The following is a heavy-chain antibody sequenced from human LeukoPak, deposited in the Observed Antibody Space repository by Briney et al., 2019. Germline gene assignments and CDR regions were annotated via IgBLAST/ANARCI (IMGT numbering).Heavy chain of an antibody. D-gene: IGHD6-6*01. J-gene: IGHJ6*03. CDR3: ARGLGQLVSTIGDYYMDV. V-gene: IGHV3-48*01. CDR1: GFTFSSYS. CDR2: ISSSSSTI. Sequence: GGSLRLSCAASGFTFSSYSMNWVRQAPGKGLGWVSYISSSSSTIYYADSVKGRFTISRDNAKNSLYLQMNSLRAEDTAVYYCARGLGQLVSTIGDYYMDVWGKGTTVTVSS.